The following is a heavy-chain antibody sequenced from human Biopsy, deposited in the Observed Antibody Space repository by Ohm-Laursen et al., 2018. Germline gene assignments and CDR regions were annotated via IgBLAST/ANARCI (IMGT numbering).Heavy chain of an antibody. J-gene: IGHJ4*02. V-gene: IGHV3-23*01. D-gene: IGHD3-10*01. Sequence: SLRLSCTASGFTFSSYAVSWVRQAPGKGLEWVSVISGSGASTDSADSVKGRFTISRDNSKNTLYLQTNSLRAEDTAVYYCARRGWGSGSSPFDYWGQGTLVTVSS. CDR3: ARRGWGSGSSPFDY. CDR1: GFTFSSYA. CDR2: ISGSGAST.